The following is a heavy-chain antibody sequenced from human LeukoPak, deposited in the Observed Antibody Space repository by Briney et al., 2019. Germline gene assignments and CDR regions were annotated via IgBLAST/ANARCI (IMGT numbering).Heavy chain of an antibody. V-gene: IGHV6-1*01. J-gene: IGHJ4*02. D-gene: IGHD4-23*01. CDR1: GDXVSSNSAA. Sequence: SQTLSLTCAISGDXVSSNSAAWNWIRQSPARGLEWLGRTYYRSKWYTDYAISVKSRGTIIPDTSKNQVSLQLNSVTPEDTAVYYCATGYGGHKVSFDYWGQGTLVTVSS. CDR2: TYYRSKWYT. CDR3: ATGYGGHKVSFDY.